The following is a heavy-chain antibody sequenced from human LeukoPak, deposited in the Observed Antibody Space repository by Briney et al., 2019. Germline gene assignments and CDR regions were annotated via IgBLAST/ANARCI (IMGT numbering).Heavy chain of an antibody. V-gene: IGHV1-2*02. CDR3: ARTGCSSTSCYYGDY. J-gene: IGHJ4*02. D-gene: IGHD2-2*01. CDR1: GYTFTGYY. Sequence: ASVKVSCKASGYTFTGYYMHWVRQAPGQGLEWMGWINPNSGGTNYAQKFQGRVTMTRDTSISTAYMELSRLGSDDTAVYYCARTGCSSTSCYYGDYWGQGTLVTVSS. CDR2: INPNSGGT.